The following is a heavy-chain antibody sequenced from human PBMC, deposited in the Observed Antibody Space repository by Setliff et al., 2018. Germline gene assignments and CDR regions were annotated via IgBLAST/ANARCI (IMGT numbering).Heavy chain of an antibody. CDR1: GFTFSDYY. D-gene: IGHD3-16*02. CDR3: AKDIVAPGLFLDY. J-gene: IGHJ4*02. V-gene: IGHV3-11*04. Sequence: GGSLSLSCAASGFTFSDYYMSWIRQAPGKGLEWVSYISFNSGSNIYYADSVKGRFTISRDNAKNSLYLQMNSLRAEDTAVYYCAKDIVAPGLFLDYWGQGTLVAVSS. CDR2: ISFNSGSNI.